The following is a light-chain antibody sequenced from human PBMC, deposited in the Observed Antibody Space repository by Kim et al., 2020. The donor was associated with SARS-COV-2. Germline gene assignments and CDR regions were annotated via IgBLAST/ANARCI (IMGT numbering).Light chain of an antibody. V-gene: IGLV2-14*03. CDR3: SSYTSSSSPRV. J-gene: IGLJ2*01. CDR1: SSDVGGYNY. Sequence: QSITISFTGTSSDVGGYNYVSWYQQHPGKAPKLMIYDVSNRPSGVSNRFSGSKSGNTASLTISGLQAEDEADYYCSSYTSSSSPRVFGGGTQLTVL. CDR2: DVS.